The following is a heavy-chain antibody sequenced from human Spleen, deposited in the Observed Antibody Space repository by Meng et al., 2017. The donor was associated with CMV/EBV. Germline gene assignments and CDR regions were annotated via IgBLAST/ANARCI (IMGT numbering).Heavy chain of an antibody. D-gene: IGHD2-2*01. J-gene: IGHJ4*02. V-gene: IGHV3-23*01. Sequence: FTFSSYAMSWVRQAPGKGLEWVSAISGSGGSTYYADSVKGRFTMSRDKSKNTVYLQMNSLRAEDTAVYYCAKYQLPSGRISGGPFDYWGQGTLVTVSS. CDR2: ISGSGGST. CDR3: AKYQLPSGRISGGPFDY. CDR1: FTFSSYA.